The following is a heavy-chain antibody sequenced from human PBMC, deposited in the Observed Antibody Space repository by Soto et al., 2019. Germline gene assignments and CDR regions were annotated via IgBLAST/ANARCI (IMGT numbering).Heavy chain of an antibody. Sequence: QVQLVESGGGVVQPGRSLRLSCAASGFTFSSYGMHWVRQAPGKGLEWVAVISYDGSNKYYADSVKGRFTISRDNSKNTLYLQMNSLRAEDTAVYYCAKRCSGGSCAKFDYLGQGTLVTVSS. V-gene: IGHV3-30*18. J-gene: IGHJ4*02. CDR3: AKRCSGGSCAKFDY. CDR1: GFTFSSYG. CDR2: ISYDGSNK. D-gene: IGHD2-15*01.